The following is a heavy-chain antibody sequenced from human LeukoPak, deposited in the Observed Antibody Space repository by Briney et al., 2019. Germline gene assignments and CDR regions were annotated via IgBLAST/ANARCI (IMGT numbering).Heavy chain of an antibody. CDR3: ARPYCSSTSCHGDWYFDL. Sequence: PSETLSLTCTVSGGSISSSSYYWGWIRQPPGKGLEWIGSIYHSGSTNYNPSLKSRVTISVDKSKNQFSLKLSSVTAADTAVYYCARPYCSSTSCHGDWYFDLWGRGTLVTVSS. CDR2: IYHSGST. CDR1: GGSISSSSYY. J-gene: IGHJ2*01. D-gene: IGHD2-2*01. V-gene: IGHV4-39*07.